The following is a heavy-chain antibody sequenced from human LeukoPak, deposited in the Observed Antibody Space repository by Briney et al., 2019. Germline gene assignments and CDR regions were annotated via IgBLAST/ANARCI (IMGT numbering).Heavy chain of an antibody. CDR1: GGSFSGYY. D-gene: IGHD1-26*01. CDR2: INHSGST. Sequence: SETLSLTCAVYGGSFSGYYWSWIRQPPGKGLEWIGEINHSGSTNYNPSLKSRVTISVDTSKNQFSLKLSSVTAADTAVYYCASGSYRDAFDIWGQGTMVTVSS. J-gene: IGHJ3*02. CDR3: ASGSYRDAFDI. V-gene: IGHV4-34*01.